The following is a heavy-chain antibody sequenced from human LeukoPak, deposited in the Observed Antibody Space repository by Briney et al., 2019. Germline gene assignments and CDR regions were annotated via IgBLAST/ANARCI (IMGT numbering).Heavy chain of an antibody. V-gene: IGHV3-21*01. Sequence: GGSLRLSCAASGFTFSSYSMNWVRQAPGKGLECVSYISSSSSYIYYADSVKGRFTISRDNAKNSLYLQMNSLRAEDTAVYYCARDNPRLHSSSSLGPRYYYYGMDVWGQGTTVTVSS. CDR1: GFTFSSYS. CDR3: ARDNPRLHSSSSLGPRYYYYGMDV. J-gene: IGHJ6*02. D-gene: IGHD6-6*01. CDR2: ISSSSSYI.